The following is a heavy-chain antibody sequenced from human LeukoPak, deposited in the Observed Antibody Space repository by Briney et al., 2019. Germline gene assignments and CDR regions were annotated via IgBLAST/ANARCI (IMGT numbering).Heavy chain of an antibody. J-gene: IGHJ4*02. CDR3: ARGYSYGSELDY. Sequence: SETLSLTCTVSGGSISSGGYYWSWLRQHPGKGLEWIGYIYYSGSTYYNPSLKSRVTISVDTSKNQFSLKLSSVTAADTAVYYCARGYSYGSELDYWGQGTLVTVSS. CDR2: IYYSGST. D-gene: IGHD5-18*01. CDR1: GGSISSGGYY. V-gene: IGHV4-31*03.